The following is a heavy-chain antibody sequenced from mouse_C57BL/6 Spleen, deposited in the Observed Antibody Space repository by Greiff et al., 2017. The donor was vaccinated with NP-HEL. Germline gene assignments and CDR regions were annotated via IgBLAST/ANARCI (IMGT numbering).Heavy chain of an antibody. CDR3: AIEVANWDTSFAY. Sequence: VQLQQPGAELVKPGASVKVSCKASGYTFTSYWMHWVKQRPGQGLEWIGRIHPSDSDTNYNQKFKGKATLTVDKSSSTAYMQLSSLTSEDSAVYYCAIEVANWDTSFAYWGQGTLVTVSA. J-gene: IGHJ3*01. CDR1: GYTFTSYW. D-gene: IGHD4-1*01. CDR2: IHPSDSDT. V-gene: IGHV1-74*01.